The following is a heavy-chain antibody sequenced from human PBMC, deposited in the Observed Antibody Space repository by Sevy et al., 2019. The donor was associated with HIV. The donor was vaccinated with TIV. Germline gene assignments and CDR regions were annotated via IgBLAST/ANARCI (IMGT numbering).Heavy chain of an antibody. D-gene: IGHD6-19*01. V-gene: IGHV3-48*01. CDR2: ISRSXRTI. Sequence: GGSLRLSCAASGFTXXXXXMNWVRQAPGKGLEWLSDISRSXRTIYYADSVEGRFTISRDNAKNSLYLQLNSLRVADTAVYYCARAYSGXXTQXAXXXYWGQGTLVTVSS. CDR3: ARAYSGXXTQXAXXXY. CDR1: GFTXXXXX. J-gene: IGHJ4*02.